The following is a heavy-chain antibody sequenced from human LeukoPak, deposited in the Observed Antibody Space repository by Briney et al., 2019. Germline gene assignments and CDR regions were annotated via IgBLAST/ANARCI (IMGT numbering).Heavy chain of an antibody. V-gene: IGHV4-34*01. CDR2: INHSGST. Sequence: SETLSLTCAVYGGSFSGYYWSWIRQPPGKGLEWIGEINHSGSTNYNPSLKSRVTISVDTSKNQFSLKLSSVTAADTAVYYCARVSPYPDPNFDYWGQGTLVTVPS. CDR1: GGSFSGYY. J-gene: IGHJ4*02. CDR3: ARVSPYPDPNFDY.